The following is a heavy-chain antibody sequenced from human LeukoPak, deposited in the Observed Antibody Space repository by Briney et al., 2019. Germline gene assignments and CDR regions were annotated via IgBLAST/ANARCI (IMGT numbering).Heavy chain of an antibody. CDR2: INAGNGNT. CDR3: ARSGGTSSPIDY. D-gene: IGHD2-2*01. J-gene: IGHJ4*02. Sequence: ASVKLSCTASGYTFTSYAMHWVRQAPGQRLEWVGWINAGNGNTKYSQKFQGRVTITRDTSASTAYMELSSLRSEDTAVYYCARSGGTSSPIDYWGQETLVTVSS. V-gene: IGHV1-3*01. CDR1: GYTFTSYA.